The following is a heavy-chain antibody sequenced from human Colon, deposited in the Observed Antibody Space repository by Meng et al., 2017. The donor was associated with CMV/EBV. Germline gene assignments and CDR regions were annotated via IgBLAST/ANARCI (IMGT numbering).Heavy chain of an antibody. Sequence: GGSLRLSCAASGFLFNEFGMHWVRQAPSKGLEWVAFVRYDGSDEYYADSVKGRFTISRDNSMKTLYLQMNSLRAADTAVYYCAKDGYGLGYIDSWGQGTAVTVSS. V-gene: IGHV3-30*02. CDR1: GFLFNEFG. J-gene: IGHJ4*02. D-gene: IGHD3/OR15-3a*01. CDR2: VRYDGSDE. CDR3: AKDGYGLGYIDS.